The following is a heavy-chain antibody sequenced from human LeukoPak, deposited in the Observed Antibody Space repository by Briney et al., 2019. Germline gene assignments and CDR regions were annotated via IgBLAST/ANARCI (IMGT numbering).Heavy chain of an antibody. CDR2: ISSSGSTI. J-gene: IGHJ5*02. V-gene: IGHV3-48*03. CDR1: GFTFSSHE. D-gene: IGHD2-2*01. CDR3: ARVRAPYCSSTSCSNIRFDP. Sequence: PGGSLRLSCAASGFTFSSHEMNWVRQAPGKGLEWVSYISSSGSTIYYADSVKGRFTVSRDNAKNSLYLQMNSLRAEDTAVYYCARVRAPYCSSTSCSNIRFDPWGQGTLVTVSS.